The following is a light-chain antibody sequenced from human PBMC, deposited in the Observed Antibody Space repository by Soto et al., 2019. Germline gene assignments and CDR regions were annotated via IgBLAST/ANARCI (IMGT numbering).Light chain of an antibody. CDR2: EVN. CDR3: CAFAGSNLFPYV. J-gene: IGLJ1*01. CDR1: ISDVGSHNL. V-gene: IGLV2-23*02. Sequence: QSALTQPASVSGSPGQSITISCTGTISDVGSHNLVSWYQQHPDKAPKLIIYEVNERPSGVSSRFSGSKSGNTASLTVSGLQPDAEADYHCCAFAGSNLFPYVFGTGNKVTGL.